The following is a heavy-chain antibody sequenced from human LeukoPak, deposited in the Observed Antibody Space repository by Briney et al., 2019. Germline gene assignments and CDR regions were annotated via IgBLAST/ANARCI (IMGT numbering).Heavy chain of an antibody. CDR2: IYYSGST. D-gene: IGHD3-22*01. J-gene: IGHJ3*02. CDR3: ARAYYDSRGAFDI. Sequence: SETLSLTCSVSGGSISSYYWSWIRQPPGKGLEWIGYIYYSGSTNYNPSLKSRVSISVDTSKNQFSLKLSSVTAADTAVYYCARAYYDSRGAFDIWGQGTMVTVSS. CDR1: GGSISSYY. V-gene: IGHV4-59*12.